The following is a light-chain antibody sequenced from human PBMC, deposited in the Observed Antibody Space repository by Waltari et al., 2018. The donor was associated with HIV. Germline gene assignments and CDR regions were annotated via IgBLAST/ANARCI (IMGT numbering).Light chain of an antibody. J-gene: IGLJ1*01. Sequence: QSALTQPASVSGSPGQPITISCSGTSSDVGGYNYVSWYQQHPGKAPKLMIYDVSNRPSGVSNRFSGSKSGNTASLHISGLQAEDEADYYCSSYTSSSPYAFGTGTKVTVL. CDR1: SSDVGGYNY. CDR2: DVS. CDR3: SSYTSSSPYA. V-gene: IGLV2-14*03.